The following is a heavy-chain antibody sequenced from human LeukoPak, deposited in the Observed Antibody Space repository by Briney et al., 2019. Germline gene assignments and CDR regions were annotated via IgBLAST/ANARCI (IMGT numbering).Heavy chain of an antibody. Sequence: ASVKVSCKASGYTFTGYYMHWVRQAPGQGLDWMGWINPNSGGTNYAQKFQGRVTMTRDTSISTAYMELSRLRSDDTAVYYCARGRQVYDFWSGYYNFWGQGTLVTVSS. D-gene: IGHD3-3*01. CDR3: ARGRQVYDFWSGYYNF. J-gene: IGHJ4*02. V-gene: IGHV1-2*02. CDR1: GYTFTGYY. CDR2: INPNSGGT.